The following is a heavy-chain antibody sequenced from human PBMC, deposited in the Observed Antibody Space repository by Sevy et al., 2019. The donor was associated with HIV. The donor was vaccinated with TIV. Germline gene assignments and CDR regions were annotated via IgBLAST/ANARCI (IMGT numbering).Heavy chain of an antibody. CDR3: ARVDSSGWSDY. D-gene: IGHD6-13*01. CDR1: GYSMTSGYF. CDR2: LYHSGTT. Sequence: SETLSLTCAVSGYSMTSGYFWGWIRQSPGKGLEWIGSLYHSGTTYYSPSLKSRVTLSVDTSKNQFSLKVRSVTAADTAVYYCARVDSSGWSDYWGQGTLVNVSS. V-gene: IGHV4-38-2*01. J-gene: IGHJ4*02.